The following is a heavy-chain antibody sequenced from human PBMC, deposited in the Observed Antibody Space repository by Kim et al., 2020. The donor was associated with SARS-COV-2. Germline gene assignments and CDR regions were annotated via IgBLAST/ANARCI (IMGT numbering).Heavy chain of an antibody. CDR2: INSDGSST. CDR1: GFTFSSYW. D-gene: IGHD6-25*01. J-gene: IGHJ4*02. Sequence: GGSLRLSCAASGFTFSSYWMHWVRQAPGKGLVWFSRINSDGSSTSYADSVKGRFTISRDNAKNTLYLQMNSLRAEDTAVYYCAREAAYGYYFDYWGQGTLVTVSS. CDR3: AREAAYGYYFDY. V-gene: IGHV3-74*01.